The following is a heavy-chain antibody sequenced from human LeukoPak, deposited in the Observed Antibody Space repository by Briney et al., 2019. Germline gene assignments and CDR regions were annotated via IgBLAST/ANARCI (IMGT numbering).Heavy chain of an antibody. V-gene: IGHV3-7*03. Sequence: GGSLRLSCAASGLTFSSYWMSWVRQAPGKGLEWVANMQPDGGEKYYVDSVKGRFTISRDNAKNSLYLQMNSLRAEDTAVYYCARETPYGSLTFDYWGQGTRVTVSS. CDR3: ARETPYGSLTFDY. CDR1: GLTFSSYW. J-gene: IGHJ4*02. CDR2: MQPDGGEK. D-gene: IGHD3-10*01.